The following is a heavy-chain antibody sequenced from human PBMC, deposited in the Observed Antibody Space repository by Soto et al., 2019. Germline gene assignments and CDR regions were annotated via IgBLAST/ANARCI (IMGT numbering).Heavy chain of an antibody. Sequence: EVQLLESGGGLVQPGGSLSLSCAASGFSFSTYTMSWVRRAPGKGVESLSAISCSGGSPPYADSVQGRFTISRNHPKNTLNLQRNSLTAEDTAVYYCEKARCTTSNCYVPDYWGQGTLVTVS. CDR1: GFSFSTYT. CDR3: EKARCTTSNCYVPDY. D-gene: IGHD2-8*01. V-gene: IGHV3-23*01. J-gene: IGHJ4*02. CDR2: ISCSGGSP.